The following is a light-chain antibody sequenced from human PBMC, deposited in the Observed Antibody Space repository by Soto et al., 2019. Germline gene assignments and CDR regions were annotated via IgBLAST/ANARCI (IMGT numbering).Light chain of an antibody. CDR1: SSDIGSYNL. CDR3: SSYAGRSTMDV. J-gene: IGLJ1*01. Sequence: QSALTQPASVSGSPGQSITISCTGTSSDIGSYNLVSWYQQHPGRAPKLIIYEVTERPAGVSNRFSGSKSGNLASLTISGLPAEDADDYYCSSYAGRSTMDVFGAGTKLTVL. V-gene: IGLV2-23*02. CDR2: EVT.